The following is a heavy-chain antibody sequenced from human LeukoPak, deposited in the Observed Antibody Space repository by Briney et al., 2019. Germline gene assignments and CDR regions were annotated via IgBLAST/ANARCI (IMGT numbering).Heavy chain of an antibody. Sequence: SETLSLTCTVSGGSVSSGNYYWSWIRQPPGTGLEWIGYIYYSGSTNYNPSLKSRVTISVDTSKNQFSLKLSSVTAADTAVYYCARVRYYDSNWFDPWGQGTLVTVSS. CDR2: IYYSGST. D-gene: IGHD3-3*01. V-gene: IGHV4-61*01. J-gene: IGHJ5*02. CDR3: ARVRYYDSNWFDP. CDR1: GGSVSSGNYY.